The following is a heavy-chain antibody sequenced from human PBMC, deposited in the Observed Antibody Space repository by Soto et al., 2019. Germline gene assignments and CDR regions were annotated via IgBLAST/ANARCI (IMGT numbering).Heavy chain of an antibody. D-gene: IGHD3-16*01. CDR1: GFSFSGSA. CDR3: TRPVGASDY. J-gene: IGHJ4*02. CDR2: IRSKANSYAT. Sequence: EVQLVESGGGLVQPGGSLKLSCAASGFSFSGSAMHWVRQASGKGLEWVGRIRSKANSYATTYAASVKDRFTISRDDSKNTAYLQMNYLKTEDTAVYYCTRPVGASDYWGQGTLVTVSS. V-gene: IGHV3-73*02.